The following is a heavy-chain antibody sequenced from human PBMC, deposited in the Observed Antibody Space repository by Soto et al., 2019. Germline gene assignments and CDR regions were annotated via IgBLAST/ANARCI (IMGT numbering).Heavy chain of an antibody. CDR1: NGSISTTSYN. V-gene: IGHV4-39*01. CDR2: IYYTGST. D-gene: IGHD3-3*01. J-gene: IGHJ6*02. Sequence: QMQLQESGPGLVKPSETLSLTCTVSNGSISTTSYNWGWIRQSPGKGLEWIGTIYYTGSTSYNPSLKSRVTIAVDTSKNQFSLKLASVTAADTAVYFCATPHLRGRHYDFRSPPTASLYHYGLGVWGQGTTVIVSS. CDR3: ATPHLRGRHYDFRSPPTASLYHYGLGV.